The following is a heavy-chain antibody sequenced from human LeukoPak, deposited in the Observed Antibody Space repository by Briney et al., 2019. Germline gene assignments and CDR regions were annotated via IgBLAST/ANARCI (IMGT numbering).Heavy chain of an antibody. J-gene: IGHJ4*02. CDR2: INGDGSRT. CDR1: GFTFSNHW. D-gene: IGHD2-2*01. V-gene: IGHV3-74*01. Sequence: GGSLRLSCGASGFTFSNHWMHWVRHAPGKGLVWVSRINGDGSRTSYADSVKGRFTISRDNAKNTVYLQMNSLRAEDTALYYCARDRGSTEFDYWGQGTLVTVSS. CDR3: ARDRGSTEFDY.